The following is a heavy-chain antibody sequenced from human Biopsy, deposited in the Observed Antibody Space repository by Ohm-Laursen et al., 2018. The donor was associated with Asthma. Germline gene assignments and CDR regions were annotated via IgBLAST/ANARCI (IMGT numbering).Heavy chain of an antibody. CDR3: AREGVAGTHIED. CDR2: IYSGGTS. CDR1: GFAVSRDY. J-gene: IGHJ4*02. V-gene: IGHV3-66*02. Sequence: SLRLSCAASGFAVSRDYMFWVRQAPGKGLEWVSVIYSGGTSHTADSVKGRFTISRDNSKNTLSLQMNSLTAEDTAVYYCAREGVAGTHIEDWGQGTLVTVSS. D-gene: IGHD6-19*01.